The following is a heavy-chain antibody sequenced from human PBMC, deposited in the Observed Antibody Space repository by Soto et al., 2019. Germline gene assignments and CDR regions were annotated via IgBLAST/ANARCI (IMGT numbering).Heavy chain of an antibody. J-gene: IGHJ4*02. D-gene: IGHD3-9*01. V-gene: IGHV1-18*04. CDR3: ARDNRDILPCYALVDY. CDR2: ISAYNGNT. Sequence: ASVKVSCKASGYTFTSYGISWVRQAPGQGLEWMGWISAYNGNTNYAQKLQGRVTMTTDTSTSTAYMELRSLRSDDTAVYYCARDNRDILPCYALVDYWGQGTLVTVSS. CDR1: GYTFTSYG.